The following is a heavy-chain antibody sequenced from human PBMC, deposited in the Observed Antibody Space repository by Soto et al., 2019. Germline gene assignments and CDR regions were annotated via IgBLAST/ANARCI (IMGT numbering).Heavy chain of an antibody. CDR2: ISYDGKEK. V-gene: IGHV3-30*04. J-gene: IGHJ4*02. CDR3: ARGRGLAARPQHLDH. D-gene: IGHD6-6*01. CDR1: GFLFSGYA. Sequence: QVQLVESGGGVVQPGGSLRLSCATSGFLFSGYAMHWVRQTPGKGLEWVAVISYDGKEKYYADSAEGRFTISRESSGVTLYLRMSSLRVEDTAVYYCARGRGLAARPQHLDHWGQGTLVTVSS.